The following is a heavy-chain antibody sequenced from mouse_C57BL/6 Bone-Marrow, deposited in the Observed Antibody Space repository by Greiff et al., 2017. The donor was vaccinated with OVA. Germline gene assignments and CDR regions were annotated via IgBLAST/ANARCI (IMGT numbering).Heavy chain of an antibody. CDR2: IDPETGGT. V-gene: IGHV1-15*01. CDR1: GYTFTDYE. CDR3: TRCYFDY. J-gene: IGHJ2*01. Sequence: QVQLKQSGAELVRPGASVTLSCKASGYTFTDYEMHWVKQTPVHGLEWIGAIDPETGGTAYNQKFKGKAILTADKSSSTAYMELRSLTSEDSAVYYCTRCYFDYWGQGTTLTVSS.